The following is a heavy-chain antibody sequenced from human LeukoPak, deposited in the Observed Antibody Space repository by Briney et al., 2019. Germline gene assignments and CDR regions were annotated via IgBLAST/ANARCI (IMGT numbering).Heavy chain of an antibody. CDR2: IYYSGST. J-gene: IGHJ4*02. Sequence: SETLSLXCTVSGGSISSYYWSWSRQPPGKGLEWIGYIYYSGSTNYNPSLKSRVTMSVDTSKNQFSLKLSSVTAADTAVYYCAREGFDSSGYYSGFDYWGQGTLVTVSS. D-gene: IGHD3-22*01. CDR3: AREGFDSSGYYSGFDY. V-gene: IGHV4-59*01. CDR1: GGSISSYY.